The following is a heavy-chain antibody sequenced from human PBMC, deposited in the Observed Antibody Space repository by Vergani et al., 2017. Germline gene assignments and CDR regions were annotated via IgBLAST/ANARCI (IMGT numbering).Heavy chain of an antibody. CDR1: GGSISSYY. CDR2: IYYSGST. D-gene: IGHD6-6*01. CDR3: ARGGIATRPYYYYYYMDV. J-gene: IGHJ6*03. Sequence: QVQLQESGPGLVKPSETLSLTCTVSGGSISSYYWSWIRQPPGKGLEWIGYIYYSGSTNYNPSLKSRVTISVDTSKNQFSLKLSSVTAADTAVYYCARGGIATRPYYYYYYMDVWGKGP. V-gene: IGHV4-59*01.